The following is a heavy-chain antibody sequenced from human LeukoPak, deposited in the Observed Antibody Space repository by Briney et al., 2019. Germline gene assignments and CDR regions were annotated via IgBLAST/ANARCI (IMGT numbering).Heavy chain of an antibody. V-gene: IGHV4-34*01. J-gene: IGHJ5*02. Sequence: PSETLSLTCAVYAWAFNDYYWNWIRQPPGKGLDWVGEINARGDTNFNPSLKNRVTISVDTSKSQFSLTLTSMIAADTAVYYCARGQVPAARGYNWFDPWGQGTLVTVSS. CDR3: ARGQVPAARGYNWFDP. CDR1: AWAFNDYY. CDR2: INARGDT. D-gene: IGHD2-2*01.